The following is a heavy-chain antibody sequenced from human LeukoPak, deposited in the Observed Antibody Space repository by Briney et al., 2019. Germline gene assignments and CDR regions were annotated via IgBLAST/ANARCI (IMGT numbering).Heavy chain of an antibody. CDR3: TMAAIPTNWFDP. V-gene: IGHV4-59*01. J-gene: IGHJ5*02. D-gene: IGHD3-10*01. CDR1: GGSISSYY. CDR2: IYYSGST. Sequence: SETLSLTCTVSGGSISSYYWSWIRQPPGKGLEWIGYIYYSGSTNYNPPLKSRVTISVDTSKNQFSLKLSSVTAADTAVYYCTMAAIPTNWFDPWGQGTLVTVSS.